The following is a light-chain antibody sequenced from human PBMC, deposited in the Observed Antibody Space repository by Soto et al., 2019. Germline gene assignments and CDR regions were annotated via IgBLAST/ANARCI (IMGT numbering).Light chain of an antibody. J-gene: IGKJ1*01. CDR3: QQYNKWPRT. CDR2: AAS. CDR1: QSISSY. Sequence: DIQMTQSPSTLSGSVGDRVTITCRASQSISSYLNWYQQKPGKAPKVLIYAASNLQSGVPSRFSGSGSGTEFTLTISSLQSEDFAVYYCQQYNKWPRTFGQGTKVDIK. V-gene: IGKV1-39*01.